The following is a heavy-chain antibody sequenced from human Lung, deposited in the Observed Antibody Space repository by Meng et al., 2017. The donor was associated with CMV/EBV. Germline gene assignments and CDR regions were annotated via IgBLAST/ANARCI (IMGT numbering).Heavy chain of an antibody. V-gene: IGHV3-30*02. J-gene: IGHJ6*02. D-gene: IGHD2/OR15-2a*01. CDR3: AKEGGNSAHPVYFYSGIDV. CDR1: GFRFSSYG. CDR2: LGYDGEKE. Sequence: GGSLRLXCAVSGFRFSSYGMHWVRVSPGQGLEWLAYLGYDGEKEYYDDSVKGRFTISRDNSKGTLDLQMNSLGPEETGVYDCAKEGGNSAHPVYFYSGIDVXRQGXTVTVSS.